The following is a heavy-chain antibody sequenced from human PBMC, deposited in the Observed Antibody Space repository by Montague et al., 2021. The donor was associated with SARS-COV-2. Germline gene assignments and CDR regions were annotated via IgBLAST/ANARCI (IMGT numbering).Heavy chain of an antibody. CDR3: ARAQNICFIANCVNYFDL. V-gene: IGHV4-59*01. CDR2: IFYTGST. Sequence: SKTLSLTCSVSGGSTSNYYWTWIRQSPGKGLQWIGYIFYTGSTKFNPSLKSRVSMSLDTSKNHFSLRLSAVTAADTARYYCARAQNICFIANCVNYFDLWGLGALVTVSS. J-gene: IGHJ4*02. CDR1: GGSTSNYY. D-gene: IGHD2-15*01.